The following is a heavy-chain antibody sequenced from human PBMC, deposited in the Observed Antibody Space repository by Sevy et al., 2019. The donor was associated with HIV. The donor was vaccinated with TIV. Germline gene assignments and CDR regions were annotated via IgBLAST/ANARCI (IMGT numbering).Heavy chain of an antibody. CDR2: INPNSGGT. J-gene: IGHJ4*02. D-gene: IGHD3-16*02. Sequence: ASVKVSCKASGYTFTGYYMHWVRQAPGQGLEWMGWINPNSGGTNYAQKFQGRFTMTRDTSISTAYMELSRLRSDDTAVYYCARDFSDDYVWGSYHDYWGQGTLVTVSS. CDR3: ARDFSDDYVWGSYHDY. V-gene: IGHV1-2*02. CDR1: GYTFTGYY.